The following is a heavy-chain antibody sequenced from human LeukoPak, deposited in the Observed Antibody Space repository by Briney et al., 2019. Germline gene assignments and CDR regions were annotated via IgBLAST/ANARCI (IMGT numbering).Heavy chain of an antibody. CDR1: GFTFTSSA. CDR3: AKDSTPFGEFQPSHFDY. V-gene: IGHV3-23*01. CDR2: ISGSGGST. D-gene: IGHD3-10*01. Sequence: PGGSLRLSCAASGFTFTSSAMTRVRQAPGKGLEWVSAISGSGGSTYYADSAKGRFTISRDNSKNTLYLQMNSLRAEDTAVYYCAKDSTPFGEFQPSHFDYWGQGTLVTVSS. J-gene: IGHJ4*02.